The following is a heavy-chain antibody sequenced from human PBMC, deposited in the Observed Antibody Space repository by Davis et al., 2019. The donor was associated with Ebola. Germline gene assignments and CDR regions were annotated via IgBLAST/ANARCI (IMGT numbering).Heavy chain of an antibody. V-gene: IGHV4-39*01. CDR2: VYYSGST. CDR1: GGSIGSSTYY. CDR3: ARHQGSWSFYYVDY. Sequence: PSETLSLTCTVSGGSIGSSTYYWGWIRQPPGKGLEWIGSVYYSGSTYYNPSLKSRVTMSVDRSKNQFSLKVSSVTAADPAVYHCARHQGSWSFYYVDYWGQGTLVTVSS. J-gene: IGHJ4*02. D-gene: IGHD3-10*01.